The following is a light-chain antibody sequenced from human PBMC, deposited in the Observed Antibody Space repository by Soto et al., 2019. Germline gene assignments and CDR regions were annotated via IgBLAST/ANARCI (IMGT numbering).Light chain of an antibody. CDR2: GAS. J-gene: IGKJ1*01. V-gene: IGKV3-15*01. Sequence: EIVMTQSPSTVSASRVERATRSCRTSQSVRSNLAWDQQKPGQAPRLLIYGASTRATGIPARFSGSGSGTEFTLSIGSLQSEDFAVYYCQQYNDWPPTFGQGTKVDTK. CDR1: QSVRSN. CDR3: QQYNDWPPT.